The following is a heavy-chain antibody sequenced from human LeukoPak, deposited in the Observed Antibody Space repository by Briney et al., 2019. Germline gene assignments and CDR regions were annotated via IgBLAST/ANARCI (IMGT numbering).Heavy chain of an antibody. CDR2: INPNSGGT. CDR3: ARDRSQLWFLQPLYYMDV. D-gene: IGHD5-18*01. J-gene: IGHJ6*03. CDR1: GYTFTSYD. V-gene: IGHV1-2*02. Sequence: ASVKVSCKASGYTFTSYDINWVRQATGQGLEWLGWINPNSGGTNYAQKFQGRVTMTRDTSISTAYMELSRLRSDDTAVYYCARDRSQLWFLQPLYYMDVWGKGTTVTVSS.